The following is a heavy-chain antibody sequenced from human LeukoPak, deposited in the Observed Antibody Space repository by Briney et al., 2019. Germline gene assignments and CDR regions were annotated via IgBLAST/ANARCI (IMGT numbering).Heavy chain of an antibody. V-gene: IGHV4-34*01. CDR3: ARIGGSFYFYYYMDV. CDR1: GGSFSGYY. Sequence: KASETLSLTCAVYGGSFSGYYWSWIRQPPGKGLEWIGEINHSGSTNYNPSLKSRVTISVDTSKNQVSLKLSSVTAADTAVYYCARIGGSFYFYYYMDVWGKGTTVTVSS. J-gene: IGHJ6*03. CDR2: INHSGST. D-gene: IGHD1-26*01.